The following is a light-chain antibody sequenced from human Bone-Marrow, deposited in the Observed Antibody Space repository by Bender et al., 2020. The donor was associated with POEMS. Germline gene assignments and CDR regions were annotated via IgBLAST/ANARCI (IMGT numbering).Light chain of an antibody. Sequence: QSALTQPASVSGSPGQSITISCTGTYTDSGDFKYVSWYQQRPGKAPQLIIYDVTNRPSGISNRFSGSKSGNTASLTISGLQAEDEADYYCCSYVGSSTFYVFGTGTKVTVL. J-gene: IGLJ1*01. CDR1: YTDSGDFKY. CDR2: DVT. CDR3: CSYVGSSTFYV. V-gene: IGLV2-14*01.